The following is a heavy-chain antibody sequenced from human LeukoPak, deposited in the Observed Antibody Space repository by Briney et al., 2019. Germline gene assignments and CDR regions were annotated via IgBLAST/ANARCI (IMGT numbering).Heavy chain of an antibody. Sequence: PGGSLRLSCAASGFTFSDYYMSWIRQAPGKGLEWFSYISSCGSTIYYADSVKGRFTISRENANNSLYLQMNSLRAEDTTVYYCAELGITMIGGVWGKGTTVTISS. V-gene: IGHV3-11*04. J-gene: IGHJ6*04. CDR2: ISSCGSTI. CDR1: GFTFSDYY. D-gene: IGHD3-10*02. CDR3: AELGITMIGGV.